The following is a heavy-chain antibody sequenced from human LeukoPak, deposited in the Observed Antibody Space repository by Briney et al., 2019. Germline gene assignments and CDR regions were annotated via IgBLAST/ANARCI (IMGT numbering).Heavy chain of an antibody. CDR1: GGSFSGYY. V-gene: IGHV4-34*01. J-gene: IGHJ6*03. Sequence: SETLSLTCAVYGGSFSGYYWSWIRQPPVKGLEWIGEINHSGSTNYNPSLKSRVTISVDTSKNQFSLKLSSVTAADTAVYYCARWPRYCSSTSCYAPTSDYMDVWGKGTTVTVSS. CDR3: ARWPRYCSSTSCYAPTSDYMDV. CDR2: INHSGST. D-gene: IGHD2-2*01.